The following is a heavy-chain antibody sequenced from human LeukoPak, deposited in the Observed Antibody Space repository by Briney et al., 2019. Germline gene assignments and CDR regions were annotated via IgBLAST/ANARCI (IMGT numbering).Heavy chain of an antibody. J-gene: IGHJ4*02. CDR2: INHSGIT. V-gene: IGHV4-34*01. Sequence: SETLSLTCAVYCVSFSGYYWSWIRQPPGKGLEWIGEINHSGITNYNPSLKSRVTISVDTSKNQFSLNVSSVTAADTAVYYCAHRGYSYGFDYWGQGTLVTVSS. CDR1: CVSFSGYY. CDR3: AHRGYSYGFDY. D-gene: IGHD5-18*01.